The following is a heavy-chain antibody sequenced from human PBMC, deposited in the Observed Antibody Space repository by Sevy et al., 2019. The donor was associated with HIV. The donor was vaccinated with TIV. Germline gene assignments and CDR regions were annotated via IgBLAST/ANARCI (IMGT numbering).Heavy chain of an antibody. V-gene: IGHV3-33*01. CDR3: ARDRAMDFWSGYSLYYYYGMDV. CDR2: IWYDGSNK. Sequence: GGSLRLSCAASGFTFSSYGMHWVRQAPGKGLEWVAVIWYDGSNKYYADSVKGRFTISRDNSKNTLYLKMNSLRAEDTAVYYCARDRAMDFWSGYSLYYYYGMDVWGQGTTVTVSS. J-gene: IGHJ6*02. CDR1: GFTFSSYG. D-gene: IGHD3-3*01.